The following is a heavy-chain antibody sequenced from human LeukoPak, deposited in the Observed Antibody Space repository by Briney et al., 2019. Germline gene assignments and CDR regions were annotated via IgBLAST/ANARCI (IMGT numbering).Heavy chain of an antibody. CDR3: ARGAMVRGVIIGLDY. D-gene: IGHD3-10*01. Sequence: PGGSLRLTCAASGFTFSSYAMSWVRRAPGKGLEWVSAISGSGGSTYYADSVKGRFTISRDNSKNTLYLQMNSLRAEDTAVYYCARGAMVRGVIIGLDYWGQGTLVTVSS. J-gene: IGHJ4*02. CDR2: ISGSGGST. CDR1: GFTFSSYA. V-gene: IGHV3-23*01.